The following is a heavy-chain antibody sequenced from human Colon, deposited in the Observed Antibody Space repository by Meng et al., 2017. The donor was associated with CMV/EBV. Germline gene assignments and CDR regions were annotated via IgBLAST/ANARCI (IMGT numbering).Heavy chain of an antibody. Sequence: ASVKVSCKASGYTFTGYYMHWVRQAPGQGLEWMGWINPNSGGTNYAQKFQGRVTMTRDTSISTAYMELSRLRSDDTAVYYCAGTVPGGSSPTRRGGMDVWGQGTTVTVSS. V-gene: IGHV1-2*02. CDR1: GYTFTGYY. CDR2: INPNSGGT. D-gene: IGHD3-16*01. J-gene: IGHJ6*02. CDR3: AGTVPGGSSPTRRGGMDV.